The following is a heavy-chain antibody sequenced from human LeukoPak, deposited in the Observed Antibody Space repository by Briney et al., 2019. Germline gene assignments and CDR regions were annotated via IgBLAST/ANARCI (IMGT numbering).Heavy chain of an antibody. J-gene: IGHJ5*02. CDR2: IYYSGRT. CDR1: GGSISSGGYY. CDR3: ARGTYGLISFDP. D-gene: IGHD3-10*01. Sequence: PSETLSLTCTVSGGSISSGGYYWAWIRQHPGKGLEWIAYIYYSGRTYYNPSLKSRVTISVDTSKNQLSLKLSSVTAADTAVYFCARGTYGLISFDPWGQGSLVTVSS. V-gene: IGHV4-31*03.